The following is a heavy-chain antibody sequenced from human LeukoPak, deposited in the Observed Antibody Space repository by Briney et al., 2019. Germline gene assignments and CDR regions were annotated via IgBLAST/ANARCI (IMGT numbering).Heavy chain of an antibody. CDR3: ARRNVVVPAQRGYYGMDV. Sequence: ASVKVSCKASGYTFTSYYMHWVRQAPGQGLEWMGIINPSGGSTSYAQKFQGRVTMTRNTSISTAYMELSSLRSEDTAVYYCARRNVVVPAQRGYYGMDVWGQGTTVTVSS. J-gene: IGHJ6*02. CDR1: GYTFTSYY. D-gene: IGHD2-2*01. CDR2: INPSGGST. V-gene: IGHV1-46*01.